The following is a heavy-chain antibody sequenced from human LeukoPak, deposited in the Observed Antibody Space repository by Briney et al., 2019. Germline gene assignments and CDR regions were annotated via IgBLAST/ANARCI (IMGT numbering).Heavy chain of an antibody. V-gene: IGHV3-9*01. Sequence: SLRLSCAASGFTFDDYAMHWVRQAPGKGLEWVSGISWNSGSIGYADSVKGRFTISRDNAKNSLYLQMNSLRAEDTALYYCAKDIAAAGSLDYWGQGTLVNVSS. CDR2: ISWNSGSI. CDR1: GFTFDDYA. D-gene: IGHD6-13*01. J-gene: IGHJ4*02. CDR3: AKDIAAAGSLDY.